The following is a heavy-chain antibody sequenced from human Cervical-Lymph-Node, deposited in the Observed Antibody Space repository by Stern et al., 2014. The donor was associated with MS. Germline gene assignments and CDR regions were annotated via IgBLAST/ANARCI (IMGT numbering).Heavy chain of an antibody. CDR1: GYTFSYYG. V-gene: IGHV1-18*01. CDR2: ISGYKGDT. Sequence: QMKLVQSGGEVKKPGASVKVSCKASGYTFSYYGLSWVRQAPGHGLERMGWISGYKGDTRYGQEFRGRVTISAETTTRTAYMEVRILRSDDTAVYYCARVPPGPRMAHSLDFWGQGTLFTVSS. CDR3: ARVPPGPRMAHSLDF. J-gene: IGHJ4*02. D-gene: IGHD5-24*01.